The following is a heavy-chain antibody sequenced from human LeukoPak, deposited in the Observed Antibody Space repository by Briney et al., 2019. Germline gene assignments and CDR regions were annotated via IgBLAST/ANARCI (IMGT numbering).Heavy chain of an antibody. Sequence: ASVTVSCKASGYTFTSFDIHWVRQATGQGFERMGWMNPNSGDTGFAQKFQGRITMTRDTSISTAYMELSSLTSDDAAVYYCARVDGHFDSWGQGTLVTVSS. V-gene: IGHV1-8*01. CDR1: GYTFTSFD. J-gene: IGHJ5*01. CDR2: MNPNSGDT. CDR3: ARVDGHFDS.